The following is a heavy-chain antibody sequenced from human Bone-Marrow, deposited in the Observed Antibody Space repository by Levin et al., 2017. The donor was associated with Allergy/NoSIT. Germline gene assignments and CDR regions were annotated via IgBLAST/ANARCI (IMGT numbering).Heavy chain of an antibody. CDR3: ARHDGVAGTALDY. D-gene: IGHD6-19*01. CDR1: GFTFSRFG. V-gene: IGHV3-30*03. CDR2: ISSDGSNK. Sequence: GGSLRLSCTVSGFTFSRFGMHWVRQAPGKGLEWLAVISSDGSNKFYAESVKGRFTIFRDNSTSTLHLQMNNLRPDDTALYYCARHDGVAGTALDYWGQGTLVTVSS. J-gene: IGHJ4*02.